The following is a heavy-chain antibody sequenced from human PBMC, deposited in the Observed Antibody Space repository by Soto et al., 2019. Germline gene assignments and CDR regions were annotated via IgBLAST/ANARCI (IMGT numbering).Heavy chain of an antibody. CDR3: AKDYARDRSSPYGMDV. Sequence: GGSLRLSCAASGFTFSSYGMSWVRQAPGKGLEWVSGISGSGYSTYYADSVKGRFTISRDNSKNTLHLQMNSLRAEDTAVYYCAKDYARDRSSPYGMDVWGQGTTVTVSS. CDR1: GFTFSSYG. V-gene: IGHV3-23*01. CDR2: ISGSGYST. D-gene: IGHD6-13*01. J-gene: IGHJ6*02.